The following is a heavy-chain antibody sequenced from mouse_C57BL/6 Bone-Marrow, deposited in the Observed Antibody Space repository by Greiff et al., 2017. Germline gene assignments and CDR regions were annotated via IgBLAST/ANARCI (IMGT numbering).Heavy chain of an antibody. J-gene: IGHJ4*01. V-gene: IGHV5-17*01. Sequence: EVKLMESGGGLVKPGGSLKLSCAASGFTFSDYGMHWVRQAPEKGLEWVAYISSGSSTIYYAETVKGRFTISRDNAKNTLFLQMTSLRSEDTAMYYCARLAGNYCMDYWGQGTSVTGSS. CDR2: ISSGSSTI. D-gene: IGHD4-1*01. CDR3: ARLAGNYCMDY. CDR1: GFTFSDYG.